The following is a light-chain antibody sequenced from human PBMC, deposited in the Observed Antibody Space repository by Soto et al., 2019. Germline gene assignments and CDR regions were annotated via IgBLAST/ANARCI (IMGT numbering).Light chain of an antibody. CDR1: QTISSW. J-gene: IGKJ1*01. V-gene: IGKV1-5*03. CDR3: QHYNRYSEA. CDR2: KAS. Sequence: DIQMTQSPSTLSGSVGDRVTITCRASQTISSWLAWYQQKPGKAPKLLIYKASTLKSGVPSRFSGSGSGTEFPLTTRSLQPDDFAPYSCQHYNRYSEAFGQGTKVDIK.